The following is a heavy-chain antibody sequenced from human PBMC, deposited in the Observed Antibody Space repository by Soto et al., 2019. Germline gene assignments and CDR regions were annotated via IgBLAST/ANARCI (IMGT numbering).Heavy chain of an antibody. D-gene: IGHD6-19*01. CDR2: IIPLFGRA. J-gene: IGHJ4*02. CDR1: GGTFSTYA. V-gene: IGHV1-69*01. Sequence: QVQLVQSGAEVKQPGSSVKVSCKTSGGTFSTYAIYWVRQAPGQGLEWMGAIIPLFGRADYAQKFQGRVTITADESTSTAYMELSSLRSEDTAVYYCARPKGSYSSGYYYFDYWGQGTLVTVSS. CDR3: ARPKGSYSSGYYYFDY.